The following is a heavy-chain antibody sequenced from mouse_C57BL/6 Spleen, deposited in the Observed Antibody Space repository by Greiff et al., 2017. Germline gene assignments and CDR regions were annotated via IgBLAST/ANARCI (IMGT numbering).Heavy chain of an antibody. CDR3: ASVEGRPDYLDY. CDR1: GYTFTSYW. V-gene: IGHV1-7*01. CDR2: INPSSGYT. D-gene: IGHD1-1*01. Sequence: QVQLQQSGAELAKPGASVKLSCKASGYTFTSYWMHWVKQRPGQGLEWIGYINPSSGYTKYNQKFKDKATLTADKSSSTAYMQLNSLTYEDSAVXFYASVEGRPDYLDYWGQGTTLTVSS. J-gene: IGHJ2*01.